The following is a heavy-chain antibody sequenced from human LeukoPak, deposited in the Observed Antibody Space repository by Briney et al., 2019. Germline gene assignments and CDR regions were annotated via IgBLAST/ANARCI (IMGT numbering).Heavy chain of an antibody. D-gene: IGHD2/OR15-2a*01. J-gene: IGHJ4*02. CDR2: ISDRGDST. CDR3: AKDLSRAAPRYYFDY. CDR1: GLNLTTYA. Sequence: GGSLRLSCAASGLNLTTYAMGWVRQAPGKGLEWVSVISDRGDSTYYGDSVKGRFTISRDSSKNTLYLQMNSLGGEDTALYYCAKDLSRAAPRYYFDYWGQGTLVTVSS. V-gene: IGHV3-23*01.